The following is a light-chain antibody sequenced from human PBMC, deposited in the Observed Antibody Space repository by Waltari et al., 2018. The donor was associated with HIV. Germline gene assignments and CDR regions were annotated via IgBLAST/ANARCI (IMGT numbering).Light chain of an antibody. Sequence: QSALTQPASVSGSPGQSITIPCTRTSSDVCGYNYVSSYQPHPGKAPKLIIYEVSNRPSASTNRLSRSKACNTASLAVTGLQTEDEADYYCSSYTRSNTHVVFGGGTKLTVL. CDR2: EVS. J-gene: IGLJ2*01. CDR1: SSDVCGYNY. V-gene: IGLV2-14*01. CDR3: SSYTRSNTHVV.